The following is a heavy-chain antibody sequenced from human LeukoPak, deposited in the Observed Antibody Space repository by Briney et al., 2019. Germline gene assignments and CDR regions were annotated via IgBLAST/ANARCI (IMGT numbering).Heavy chain of an antibody. J-gene: IGHJ4*02. CDR1: GGTFSNYA. D-gene: IGHD6-13*01. V-gene: IGHV1-69*01. CDR3: SRVALRSGSWFEVRFDY. CDR2: IIPIFHTA. Sequence: GSSVKVSCKASGGTFSNYAISWVRQAPGQGLEWMGGIIPIFHTATYAQKFQGKVTITADESTRTAYMELSSLTSEDTAVYYCSRVALRSGSWFEVRFDYWGQGTLVTVSS.